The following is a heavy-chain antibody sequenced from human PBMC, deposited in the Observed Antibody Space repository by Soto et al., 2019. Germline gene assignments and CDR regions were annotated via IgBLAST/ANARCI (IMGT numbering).Heavy chain of an antibody. V-gene: IGHV3-7*03. CDR3: GRGGVLGGRMSA. CDR2: IKPDGSER. CDR1: EFTFRDYW. Sequence: VQLVESGGGLVQPGGSLRLSCAASEFTFRDYWMTWVRQAPEKGLEWVATIKPDGSERFYVDSVKGRFTISRDNAKDSLYRQMNSLRAEDTAVYHWGRGGVLGGRMSAWGHGTLVFVSS. J-gene: IGHJ5*01. D-gene: IGHD2-8*02.